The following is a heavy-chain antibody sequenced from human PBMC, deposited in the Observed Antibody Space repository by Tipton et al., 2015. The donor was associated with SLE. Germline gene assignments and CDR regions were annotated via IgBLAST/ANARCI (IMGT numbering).Heavy chain of an antibody. CDR2: IYYSGST. V-gene: IGHV4-61*01. CDR1: GGSISSSSYY. J-gene: IGHJ3*02. D-gene: IGHD5-24*01. CDR3: ARENIGYNYAFDM. Sequence: TLSLTCTVSGGSISSSSYYWGWIRQPPGKGLEWIGYIYYSGSTNYNPSLKSRVTISVDTSKNQFSLKLNSVTAADTAVYYCARENIGYNYAFDMWGQGTMVTVSS.